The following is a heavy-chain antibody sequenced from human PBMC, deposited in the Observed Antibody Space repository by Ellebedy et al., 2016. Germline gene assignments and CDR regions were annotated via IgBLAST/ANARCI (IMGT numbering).Heavy chain of an antibody. CDR3: ARAGQYYYDSSGSDI. V-gene: IGHV4-34*01. Sequence: SETLSLXCAVYGGSFSGYYWSWIRQPPGKGLEWIGEINHSGSTNYNPSLKSRVTISVDTSKNQFSLKLSSVTAADTAVYYCARAGQYYYDSSGSDIWGQGTMVTVSS. J-gene: IGHJ3*02. CDR2: INHSGST. CDR1: GGSFSGYY. D-gene: IGHD3-22*01.